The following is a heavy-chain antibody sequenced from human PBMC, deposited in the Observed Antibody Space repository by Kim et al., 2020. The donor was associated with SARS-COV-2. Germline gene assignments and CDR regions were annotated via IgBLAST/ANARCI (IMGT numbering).Heavy chain of an antibody. CDR2: ISSSGSTI. V-gene: IGHV3-48*03. D-gene: IGHD3-22*01. CDR1: GFTFSSYE. Sequence: GGSLRLSCAASGFTFSSYEMNWVRQAPGKGLEWVSYISSSGSTIYYADSVKGRFTISRDNAKNSLYLQMNSLRAEDTAVYYCARESQESYDSSGYYYDYFDYWGQGTLVTVSS. CDR3: ARESQESYDSSGYYYDYFDY. J-gene: IGHJ4*02.